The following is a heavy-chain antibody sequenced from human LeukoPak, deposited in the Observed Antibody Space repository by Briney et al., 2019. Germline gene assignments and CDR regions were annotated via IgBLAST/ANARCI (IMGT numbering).Heavy chain of an antibody. J-gene: IGHJ3*02. D-gene: IGHD1-26*01. CDR3: ARGRGYGGNYLRAFDI. V-gene: IGHV4-59*08. CDR2: NRGST. CDR1: GGSIGSYF. Sequence: PSETLSLTCTVSGGSIGSYFWSWIRQPPGKGLEWIGYNRGSTKYNPSLKSRVTISVDTSKNQFSLKLSSVTAADTAVYYCARGRGYGGNYLRAFDIWGQGTMVSVSS.